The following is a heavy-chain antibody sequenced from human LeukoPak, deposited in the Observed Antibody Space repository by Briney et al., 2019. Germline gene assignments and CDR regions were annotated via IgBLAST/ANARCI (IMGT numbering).Heavy chain of an antibody. D-gene: IGHD6-19*01. CDR2: IYYSGST. CDR1: GGSVGIYY. CDR3: ARVAGGYYYYYMDV. V-gene: IGHV4-59*02. Sequence: SETRSLACTVAGGSVGIYYCSWIRQPPGEGLEWVGYIYYSGSTNYNPSLKSRVTISVDTSKNQFSLKLSSVTAADTAVYYCARVAGGYYYYYMDVWGKGTTVTVSS. J-gene: IGHJ6*03.